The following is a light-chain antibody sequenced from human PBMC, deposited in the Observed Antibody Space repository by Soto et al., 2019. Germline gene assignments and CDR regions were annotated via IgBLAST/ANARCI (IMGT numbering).Light chain of an antibody. V-gene: IGLV2-23*01. CDR1: SSDVGGYNL. CDR3: SSYTSSSVVWL. CDR2: EGT. Sequence: QSALTQPASVSGSPGQSITVSCAGTSSDVGGYNLVSWYQQHPGKAPKLIIYEGTERPSGISPRFSGSKSGNTASLTISGLQAEDEADYYCSSYTSSSVVWLFGAGTKFAVL. J-gene: IGLJ3*02.